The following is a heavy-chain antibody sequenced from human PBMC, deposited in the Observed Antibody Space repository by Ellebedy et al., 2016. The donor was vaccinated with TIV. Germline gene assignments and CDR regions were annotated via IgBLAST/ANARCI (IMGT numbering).Heavy chain of an antibody. Sequence: SETLSLXXAVYGWSFSGYYWSWTRQTPGKGLEWFGQINHRGSTNYNPSLKSRVTISVDTSKNQFSLRLSSVTAADTALYYCARIWFGDLFSPEGDVWGQGTTVTVSS. D-gene: IGHD3-10*01. CDR2: INHRGST. V-gene: IGHV4-34*01. CDR1: GWSFSGYY. CDR3: ARIWFGDLFSPEGDV. J-gene: IGHJ6*02.